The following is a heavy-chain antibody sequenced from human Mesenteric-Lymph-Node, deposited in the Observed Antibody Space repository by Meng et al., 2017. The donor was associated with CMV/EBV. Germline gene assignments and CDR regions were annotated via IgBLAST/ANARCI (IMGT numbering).Heavy chain of an antibody. V-gene: IGHV4-38-2*02. CDR2: IYHSGST. J-gene: IGHJ5*02. Sequence: SETLSLTCTVSGYSISSGYYWGWVRQPPGKGLEWIGSIYHSGSTYYNPSLKSRVTISVDTSKNQFSLKLGSVTAADTAVYYCARALRFLEWPNWFDPWGQGTLVTVSS. D-gene: IGHD3-3*01. CDR1: GYSISSGYY. CDR3: ARALRFLEWPNWFDP.